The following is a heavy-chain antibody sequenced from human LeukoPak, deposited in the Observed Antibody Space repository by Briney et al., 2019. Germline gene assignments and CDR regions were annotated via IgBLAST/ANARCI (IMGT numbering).Heavy chain of an antibody. Sequence: ASVKVSCKASGYTFTSYYMHWVRQAPGQGLEWMGIINPSGGSTSYAQKFQGRVTMTRDTSTSTVYMELSSLRSEDTAVYYCARHRYSSGWSTYDAFDIWGQGTMVTVSS. J-gene: IGHJ3*02. CDR3: ARHRYSSGWSTYDAFDI. CDR2: INPSGGST. V-gene: IGHV1-46*01. CDR1: GYTFTSYY. D-gene: IGHD6-19*01.